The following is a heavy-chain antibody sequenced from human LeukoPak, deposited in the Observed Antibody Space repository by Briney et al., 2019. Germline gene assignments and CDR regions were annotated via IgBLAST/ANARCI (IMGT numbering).Heavy chain of an antibody. V-gene: IGHV3-23*01. Sequence: PGGSLRLSYAASGFTFSNYVMSWFRQAPGKGLEWVSGISGSGDSTYYADSVKGRFTISRDNSKNTLYLQMNSPRVEDTAAYYCAKVRAPSGWFNSDYWGQGTLVTVSS. CDR3: AKVRAPSGWFNSDY. CDR1: GFTFSNYV. CDR2: ISGSGDST. J-gene: IGHJ4*02. D-gene: IGHD6-19*01.